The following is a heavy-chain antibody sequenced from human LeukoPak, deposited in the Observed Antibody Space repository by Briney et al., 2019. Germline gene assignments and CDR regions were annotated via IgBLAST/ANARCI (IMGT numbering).Heavy chain of an antibody. J-gene: IGHJ6*02. D-gene: IGHD2-2*02. Sequence: SETLSLTCAVYGGSFSGYYWSWIRQPPGKGLEWIGEINHSGSANYNPSLKSRVTISVDTSKNQFSLKLSSVTAADTAVYYCARGVVPAAIDEGYYYGMDVWGQGTTVTVSS. CDR2: INHSGSA. V-gene: IGHV4-34*01. CDR1: GGSFSGYY. CDR3: ARGVVPAAIDEGYYYGMDV.